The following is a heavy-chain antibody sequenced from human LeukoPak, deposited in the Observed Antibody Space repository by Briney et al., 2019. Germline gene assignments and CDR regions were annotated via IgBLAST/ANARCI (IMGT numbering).Heavy chain of an antibody. V-gene: IGHV4-59*08. CDR2: IYYSGST. D-gene: IGHD6-19*01. CDR1: GGSMSPYH. Sequence: SETLSLTCTVSGGSMSPYHWGWIRQPPGKGLEWTGYIYYSGSTNYNPSLNSRVTISVDTSKNQFSLRLSSVTAADTAIYYCARAVSGRFDYWDQGTLVTVSS. CDR3: ARAVSGRFDY. J-gene: IGHJ4*02.